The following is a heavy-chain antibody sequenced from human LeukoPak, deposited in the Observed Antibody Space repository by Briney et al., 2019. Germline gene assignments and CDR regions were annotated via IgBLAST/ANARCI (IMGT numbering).Heavy chain of an antibody. J-gene: IGHJ4*02. V-gene: IGHV4-34*01. CDR3: ARGERNYDFWSGYYSGSYYFDY. Sequence: SETLSLTCAVYGGSFSGYYWSWLRQPPGKGLEWIGEINHSGSTNYNPSLKSRVTISVDTSKNQFSLKLSSVTAADTAVYYCARGERNYDFWSGYYSGSYYFDYWGQGTLVTVSS. CDR1: GGSFSGYY. D-gene: IGHD3-3*01. CDR2: INHSGST.